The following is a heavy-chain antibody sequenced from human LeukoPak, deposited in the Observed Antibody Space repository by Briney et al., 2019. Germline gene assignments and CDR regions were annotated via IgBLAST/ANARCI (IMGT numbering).Heavy chain of an antibody. D-gene: IGHD6-19*01. CDR2: INSDGSRT. V-gene: IGHV3-74*01. CDR1: GFTFSSYW. J-gene: IGHJ4*02. CDR3: ARVRRAVAEADY. Sequence: GGSLRLSCAASGFTFSSYWMLWVRHAPGKGLVWVSRINSDGSRTSYADPVKGRFTISRDNAKNTLYLQMNSLRAEDTAVYYCARVRRAVAEADYWSQGTLVTVSS.